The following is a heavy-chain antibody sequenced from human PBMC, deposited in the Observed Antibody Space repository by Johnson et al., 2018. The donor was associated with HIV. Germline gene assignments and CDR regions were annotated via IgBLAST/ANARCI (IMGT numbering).Heavy chain of an antibody. J-gene: IGHJ3*02. CDR3: ARGSMVRGVIHAFDI. D-gene: IGHD3-10*01. CDR1: GFTFDDYA. CDR2: ISWDGGST. V-gene: IGHV3-43D*03. Sequence: EVQLVESGGGLVQPGGSLRLSCAASGFTFDDYAMHWVRQAPGKGLEWVSLISWDGGSTYYADSVKGRFTISRDNSKNTLYLQMNSLRAEDTAVYYCARGSMVRGVIHAFDIWGQGTMVTVSS.